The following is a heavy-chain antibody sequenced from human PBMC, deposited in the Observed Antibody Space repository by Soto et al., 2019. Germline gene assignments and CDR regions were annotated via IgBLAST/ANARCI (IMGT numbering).Heavy chain of an antibody. Sequence: PSETLSLTCTVFGGSISSTNYFWGWIRQPPGKGLEWIGSIHYSGSTYYNLSLKSRVTISVDTSKNQFSLKLTSVTAADTAVYYCARQRDYYDTSGDSYFEYWGQGTLVTVSS. CDR1: GGSISSTNYF. D-gene: IGHD3-22*01. J-gene: IGHJ4*02. CDR2: IHYSGST. V-gene: IGHV4-39*01. CDR3: ARQRDYYDTSGDSYFEY.